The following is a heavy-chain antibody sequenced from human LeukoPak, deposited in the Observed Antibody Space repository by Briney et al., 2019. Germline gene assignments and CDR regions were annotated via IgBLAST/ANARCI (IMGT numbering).Heavy chain of an antibody. D-gene: IGHD6-19*01. Sequence: GASVKVSCKASGYTFTIFDINWVRQAPGQWLEWVGWINPKAGDTVYAQNFQGRVTMTRDTSISTAYMELSRLRSDDTAVYYCARSDSGWCNDYWGQGTLVTVSS. CDR1: GYTFTIFD. V-gene: IGHV1-2*02. J-gene: IGHJ4*02. CDR2: INPKAGDT. CDR3: ARSDSGWCNDY.